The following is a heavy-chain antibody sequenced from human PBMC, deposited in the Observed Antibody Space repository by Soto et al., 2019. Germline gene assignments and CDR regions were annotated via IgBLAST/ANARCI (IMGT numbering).Heavy chain of an antibody. V-gene: IGHV4-30-4*01. J-gene: IGHJ5*01. Sequence: SETLSVTCSVSGDSISNLDYFWAWIRQPPGQALEYIGYIYKSATTYYNPSFESRVAISVDTSKSQFSLNVTSVTAADTAVYFCARGRYCLTGRCFPNWFDSWVHGAQVTVS. CDR2: IYKSATT. CDR3: ARGRYCLTGRCFPNWFDS. CDR1: GDSISNLDYF. D-gene: IGHD7-27*01.